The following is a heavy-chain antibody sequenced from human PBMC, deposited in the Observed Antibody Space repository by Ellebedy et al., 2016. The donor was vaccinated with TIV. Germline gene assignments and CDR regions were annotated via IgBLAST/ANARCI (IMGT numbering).Heavy chain of an antibody. CDR1: GGSISSSSYY. J-gene: IGHJ5*02. CDR3: ARPAYPSSTGNGWFDP. Sequence: MPSETLCLTCTVSGGSISSSSYYWGWIRQPPGKGLEWIGSIYYSGTTYYNPSLKSRVTISVDTSKNQFSLKLSYVTAADTAVYYCARPAYPSSTGNGWFDPWGQGTLVTVSS. CDR2: IYYSGTT. V-gene: IGHV4-39*01. D-gene: IGHD2-2*01.